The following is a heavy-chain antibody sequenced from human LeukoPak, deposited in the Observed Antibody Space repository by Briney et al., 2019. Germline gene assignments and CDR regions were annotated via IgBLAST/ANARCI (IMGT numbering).Heavy chain of an antibody. CDR3: ARSASSSSRSAFDI. CDR1: GGSISSYY. V-gene: IGHV4-59*01. J-gene: IGHJ3*02. Sequence: SETLSLTCTVSGGSISSYYWSWIRQPPGKGLEWIGYIYYTGNTNYNPSLKSRIAISVDTSKNQFSLKLSSVTAADTAFYYCARSASSSSRSAFDIWGQGTMVTVSS. D-gene: IGHD6-6*01. CDR2: IYYTGNT.